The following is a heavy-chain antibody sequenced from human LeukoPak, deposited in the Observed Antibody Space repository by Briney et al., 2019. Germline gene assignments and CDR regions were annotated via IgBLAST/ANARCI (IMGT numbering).Heavy chain of an antibody. J-gene: IGHJ4*02. CDR1: GFTFSSYS. Sequence: ESLRLSCAASGFTFSSYSMNWVRQAPGKGLEWVSSISSSSSYIYYADSVKGRFTISRDNAKNSLYLQMNSLRAEDTAVYYCARGHDYGDYGGYWGQGTLVTVSS. D-gene: IGHD4-17*01. V-gene: IGHV3-21*01. CDR3: ARGHDYGDYGGY. CDR2: ISSSSSYI.